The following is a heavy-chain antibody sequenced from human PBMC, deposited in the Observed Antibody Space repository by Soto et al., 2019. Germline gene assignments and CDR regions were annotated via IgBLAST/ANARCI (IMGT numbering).Heavy chain of an antibody. CDR3: ARDQLVRPLYYYYGMDV. D-gene: IGHD6-13*01. J-gene: IGHJ6*02. V-gene: IGHV3-23*01. CDR2: ISDSGGRT. CDR1: GFTFNIYA. Sequence: AVSLRLSFSSSGFTFNIYAMSWLRQSTGKGLEWVSTISDSGGRTYYAASVKGRFTISRDNSKNTLYLLMNSLSAEDTAVYYCARDQLVRPLYYYYGMDVWGQGTTV.